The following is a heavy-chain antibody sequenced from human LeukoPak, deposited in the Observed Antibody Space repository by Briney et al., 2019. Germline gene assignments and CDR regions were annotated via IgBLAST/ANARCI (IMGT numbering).Heavy chain of an antibody. CDR3: ARTLYISAAPGGFDY. CDR2: INPKNAAT. J-gene: IGHJ4*02. Sequence: ASVTVSFKASGYTFTGYYMHWVGQAPGQGGEWMGWINPKNAATNYEQRFQGRVTMTRDTSTGTVYMELNTLRSDDTAVYYCARTLYISAAPGGFDYWGQGTLVTVSS. CDR1: GYTFTGYY. V-gene: IGHV1-2*02. D-gene: IGHD6-13*01.